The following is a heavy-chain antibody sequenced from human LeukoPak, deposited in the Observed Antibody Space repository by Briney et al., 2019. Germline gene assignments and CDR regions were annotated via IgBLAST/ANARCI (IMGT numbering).Heavy chain of an antibody. CDR3: AREWELRTCDAFDI. J-gene: IGHJ3*02. CDR2: ISYDGSNK. Sequence: QSGGSLRLSCAVSGFTFSNYAMHWVRQAPGKGLEWVAVISYDGSNKYYADSVKGRFTISRDNSKNTLYLQMNSLRAEDTAVYYCAREWELRTCDAFDIWGQGTMVTVSS. CDR1: GFTFSNYA. D-gene: IGHD1-26*01. V-gene: IGHV3-30-3*01.